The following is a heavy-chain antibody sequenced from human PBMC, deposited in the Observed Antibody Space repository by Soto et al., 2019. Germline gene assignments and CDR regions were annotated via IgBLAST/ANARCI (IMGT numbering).Heavy chain of an antibody. V-gene: IGHV3-11*01. D-gene: IGHD2-21*02. CDR1: GFIISDYY. J-gene: IGHJ4*01. CDR2: VNRDGTTT. CDR3: VRGHITVTAGY. Sequence: GGSLRLSCAVSGFIISDYYMSWIRRAPGKGLEWLSYVNRDGTTTYYTDSVRGRYTISRDNAKNSLFLQMNRLKAEDTAVYYCVRGHITVTAGYWGPGTLVTVSS.